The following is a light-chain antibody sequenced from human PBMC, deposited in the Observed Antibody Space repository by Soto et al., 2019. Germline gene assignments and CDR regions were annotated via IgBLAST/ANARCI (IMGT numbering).Light chain of an antibody. CDR2: AAS. V-gene: IGKV1-9*01. J-gene: IGKJ4*01. Sequence: DIQLTQSPSFLSASVGDRVTITCRASHGISSYLAWYQQKPGKAPKLLIYAASTLQSGVPSRFSGSGSGTEFTLTISSLQPEDFATYYCQQLNSYSTFGGGTKVEIK. CDR1: HGISSY. CDR3: QQLNSYST.